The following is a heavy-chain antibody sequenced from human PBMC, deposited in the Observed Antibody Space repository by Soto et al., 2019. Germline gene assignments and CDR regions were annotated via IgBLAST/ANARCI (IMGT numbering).Heavy chain of an antibody. V-gene: IGHV4-34*01. Sequence: QVQLQQWGAGLLKPSETLSLTCAVYGGSFSGYYWSWIRQPPGKGLEWIGEINHSGSTNYNPSLKSRVTISVDTSKHQFSRKLSSVTAADTAVYYCARGRLGIGDYWGQGTLVTVSS. CDR2: INHSGST. CDR1: GGSFSGYY. D-gene: IGHD7-27*01. J-gene: IGHJ4*02. CDR3: ARGRLGIGDY.